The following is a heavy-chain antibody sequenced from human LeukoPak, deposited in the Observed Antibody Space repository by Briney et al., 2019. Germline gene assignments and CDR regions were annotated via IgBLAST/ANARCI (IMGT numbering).Heavy chain of an antibody. CDR3: AKESGGYYYYGMDV. CDR2: ISGSGVST. V-gene: IGHV3-23*01. D-gene: IGHD6-25*01. Sequence: GGSLRLSCAASGFTFSSYAMSWVRQAPGKGLEWVSAISGSGVSTYYADSVKGRFTISRDNSKNTLYLQMNSLRAEDTAVYYCAKESGGYYYYGMDVWGQGTTVTVSS. CDR1: GFTFSSYA. J-gene: IGHJ6*02.